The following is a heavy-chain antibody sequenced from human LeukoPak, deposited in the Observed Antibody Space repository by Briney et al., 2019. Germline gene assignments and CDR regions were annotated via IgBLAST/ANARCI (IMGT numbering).Heavy chain of an antibody. J-gene: IGHJ4*02. CDR3: ARGNLYTAATIEDY. D-gene: IGHD5-18*01. V-gene: IGHV3-30-3*01. CDR2: ISSDGYMK. CDR1: GFNFSTYA. Sequence: PGGSLRLSCAASGFNFSTYAIHWVRQAPGKGREWVAVISSDGYMKEYADSVNARFTVSRDNSKNTLYLQMTSLRGEDTSLYYCARGNLYTAATIEDYWGQGTLVTVSS.